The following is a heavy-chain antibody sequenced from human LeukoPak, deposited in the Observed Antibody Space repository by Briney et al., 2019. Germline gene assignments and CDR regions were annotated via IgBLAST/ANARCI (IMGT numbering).Heavy chain of an antibody. D-gene: IGHD2-2*01. CDR2: IIPIFGTA. CDR3: ARGVGEYCSSTSCPNWFDP. CDR1: GGTFSSCA. V-gene: IGHV1-69*13. Sequence: SVKVSCKASGGTFSSCAISWVRQAPGQGLEWMGGIIPIFGTANYAQKFQGRVTITADESTSTAYMELSSLRSEDTAVYYCARGVGEYCSSTSCPNWFDPWGQGTLVTVSS. J-gene: IGHJ5*02.